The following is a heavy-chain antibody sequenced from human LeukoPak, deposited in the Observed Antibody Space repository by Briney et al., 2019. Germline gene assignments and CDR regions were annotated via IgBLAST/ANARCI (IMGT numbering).Heavy chain of an antibody. CDR1: GGSISSSSYY. V-gene: IGHV4-39*01. CDR2: IYYSGST. Sequence: SETLSLTCTVSGGSISSSSYYWGWIRQPPGKGLEWIGSIYYSGSTYYNPSLKSRVTISVDTSKNQFSLELSSVTAADTAVYYCARHSSSTSSTRHYYYGMDVWGQGTTVTVSS. J-gene: IGHJ6*02. D-gene: IGHD2-2*01. CDR3: ARHSSSTSSTRHYYYGMDV.